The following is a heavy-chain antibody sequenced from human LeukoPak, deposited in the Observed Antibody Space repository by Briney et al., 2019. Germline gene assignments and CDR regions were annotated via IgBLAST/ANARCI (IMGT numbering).Heavy chain of an antibody. CDR1: GYTLSELS. D-gene: IGHD2-15*01. CDR2: FDPEYNKT. CDR3: ATWWYCSGGSCYFLGY. J-gene: IGHJ4*02. Sequence: ASVKVSCKVSGYTLSELSMHWVRQAPGKGLEWMGGFDPEYNKTIYAQKFQGRVTMNADTSTDTAYMELSSLRSEDTAVYYCATWWYCSGGSCYFLGYWGQGILVTVSS. V-gene: IGHV1-24*01.